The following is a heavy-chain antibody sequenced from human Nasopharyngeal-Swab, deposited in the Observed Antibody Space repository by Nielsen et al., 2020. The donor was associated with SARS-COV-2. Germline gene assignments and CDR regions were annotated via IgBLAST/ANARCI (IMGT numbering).Heavy chain of an antibody. CDR1: GGSISSSSYY. D-gene: IGHD1-26*01. CDR2: IYYSGST. V-gene: IGHV4-39*07. CDR3: ARVARYSGSYYAAFDI. J-gene: IGHJ3*02. Sequence: SETLSLTCTVSGGSISSSSYYWGWIRQPPGKGLEWIGSIYYSGSTYYNPSLKSRVTISVDTSKNQFSLKLSSVTAADTAVYYCARVARYSGSYYAAFDIWGQGTMVTASS.